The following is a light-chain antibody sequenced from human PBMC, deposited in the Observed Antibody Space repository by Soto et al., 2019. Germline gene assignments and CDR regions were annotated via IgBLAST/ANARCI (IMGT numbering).Light chain of an antibody. CDR2: GAS. Sequence: EIVLTQSPGTLTLSPGERATLSCRASQTVSSNSLAWYQQRPGQAPRLLIYGASSRATGIPDRFSGSGSGTDFTLTISRLETEDFAVFYCQQYGTSEIIFGQGTRLEIK. CDR3: QQYGTSEII. V-gene: IGKV3-20*01. CDR1: QTVSSNS. J-gene: IGKJ5*01.